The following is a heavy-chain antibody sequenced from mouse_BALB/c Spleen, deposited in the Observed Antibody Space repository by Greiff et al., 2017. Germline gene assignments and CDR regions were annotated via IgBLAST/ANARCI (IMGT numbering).Heavy chain of an antibody. CDR1: GYTFTSYT. V-gene: IGHV1-4*01. J-gene: IGHJ4*01. Sequence: QVQLKQSEAELARPGASVKMSCKASGYTFTSYTMHWVKQRPGQGLEWIGYINPSSGYTNYNQKFKDKATLTADKSSSTAYMQLSSLTSEDSAVYYCARLGGNSHYAMDYWGQGTSVTVSS. CDR2: INPSSGYT. CDR3: ARLGGNSHYAMDY. D-gene: IGHD2-1*01.